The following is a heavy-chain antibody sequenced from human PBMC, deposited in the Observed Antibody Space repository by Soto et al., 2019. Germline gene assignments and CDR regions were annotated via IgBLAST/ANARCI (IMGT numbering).Heavy chain of an antibody. CDR1: GGSISSGDYY. CDR2: IYYSGST. V-gene: IGHV4-30-4*01. D-gene: IGHD3-3*01. J-gene: IGHJ4*02. Sequence: SETLSLTCTVSGGSISSGDYYWSWIRQPPGKGLEWIGYIYYSGSTYYNPSLKSRVTISVDTSKNQFSLKLSSVTAADTAVYYCARGTIFGVTHFDYWGQGTLVTVSS. CDR3: ARGTIFGVTHFDY.